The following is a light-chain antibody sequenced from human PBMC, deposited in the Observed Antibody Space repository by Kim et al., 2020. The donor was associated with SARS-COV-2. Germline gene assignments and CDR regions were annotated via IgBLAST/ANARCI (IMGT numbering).Light chain of an antibody. CDR2: AAS. J-gene: IGKJ1*01. V-gene: IGKV1-9*01. CDR3: LQVNTYPRT. Sequence: ASVGDRVTITCRASQDISNHLAWYQQKPGKAPDLLIYAASTLKTGVPSRFSGIRSGTEFTLTIGSLQPEDFATYSCLQVNTYPRTFGHGTKVDIK. CDR1: QDISNH.